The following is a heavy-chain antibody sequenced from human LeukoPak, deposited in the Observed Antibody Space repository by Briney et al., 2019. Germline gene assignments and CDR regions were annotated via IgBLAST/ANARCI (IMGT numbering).Heavy chain of an antibody. CDR1: GFTFSSYS. J-gene: IGHJ4*02. CDR2: ISSSSSYI. V-gene: IGHV3-21*01. CDR3: ARDIYSGYDLGY. D-gene: IGHD5-12*01. Sequence: PGGSLRLSCAASGFTFSSYSMNWVCQAPGKGLEWVSSISSSSSYIYYADSVRGRFTISRDNAKNSLYLQMNSLRAEDTAVYYCARDIYSGYDLGYWGQGTLVTVSS.